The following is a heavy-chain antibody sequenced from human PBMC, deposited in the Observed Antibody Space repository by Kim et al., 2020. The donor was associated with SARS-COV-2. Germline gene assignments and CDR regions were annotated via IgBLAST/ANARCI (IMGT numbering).Heavy chain of an antibody. CDR3: ARLYSGYDL. D-gene: IGHD5-12*01. V-gene: IGHV4-59*01. J-gene: IGHJ4*02. CDR2: GSS. Sequence: GSSNYNPSLKSRVTISVDTSKNQFSLKLSSVTAADTAVYYCARLYSGYDLWGQGTLVTVSS.